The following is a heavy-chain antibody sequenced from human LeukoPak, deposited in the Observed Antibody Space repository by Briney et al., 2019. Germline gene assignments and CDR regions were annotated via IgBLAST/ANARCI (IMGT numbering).Heavy chain of an antibody. CDR1: GFTFSSYS. V-gene: IGHV3-21*01. D-gene: IGHD2-15*01. CDR3: ARDIVVVVAVSMDV. J-gene: IGHJ6*02. CDR2: ISSSSSYI. Sequence: GLVQPGGSLRLSYAASGFTFSSYSMNWVRQAPGKGLEWVSSISSSSSYIYYADSVKGRFTISRDNAKNSLYLQMNSLRAEDTAVYYCARDIVVVVAVSMDVWGQGTTVTVSS.